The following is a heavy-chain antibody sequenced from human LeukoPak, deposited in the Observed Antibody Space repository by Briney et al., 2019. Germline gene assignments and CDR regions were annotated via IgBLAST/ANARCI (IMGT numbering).Heavy chain of an antibody. CDR2: ISGSGGST. V-gene: IGHV3-23*01. Sequence: GGSLRLSCAASGFTFSNYAMSWVRQAPGKGLEWVSVISGSGGSTDYADSVKGRFTISRDNSKNTLYLQMNSLRAEDTALYHCARNNGMDVWGQGTTVIVSS. J-gene: IGHJ6*02. CDR1: GFTFSNYA. CDR3: ARNNGMDV.